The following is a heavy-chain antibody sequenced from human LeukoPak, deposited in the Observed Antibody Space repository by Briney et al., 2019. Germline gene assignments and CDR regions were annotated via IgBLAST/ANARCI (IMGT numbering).Heavy chain of an antibody. CDR1: GSTFSSYW. CDR2: IKQDGSEK. CDR3: ARGVVGAIFFDY. D-gene: IGHD1-26*01. J-gene: IGHJ4*02. V-gene: IGHV3-7*03. Sequence: GGSLRLSCAASGSTFSSYWMSWVRQAPGKGLEWVANIKQDGSEKYYVDSVKGRFTISRDNAKNSLYLQMNSLRAEDTAVYYCARGVVGAIFFDYWGQGTLVTVSS.